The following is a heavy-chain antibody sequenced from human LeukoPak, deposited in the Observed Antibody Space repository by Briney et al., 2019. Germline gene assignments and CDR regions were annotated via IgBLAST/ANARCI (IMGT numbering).Heavy chain of an antibody. J-gene: IGHJ5*02. V-gene: IGHV3-21*01. CDR1: GFTFSSYS. Sequence: GGSLRLSCAASGFTFSSYSMNWVRQAAGKGVEWISSISSSSTSIYYADSVKGRFTISRDNAKNSLYLQMNSLRAEDTAVYYCARNRGNWGLDPWGQGTLVTVSS. CDR3: ARNRGNWGLDP. CDR2: ISSSSTSI. D-gene: IGHD7-27*01.